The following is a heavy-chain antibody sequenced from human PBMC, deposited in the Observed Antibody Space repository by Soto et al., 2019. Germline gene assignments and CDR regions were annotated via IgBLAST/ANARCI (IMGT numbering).Heavy chain of an antibody. J-gene: IGHJ4*02. V-gene: IGHV3-74*01. CDR1: GFLFNTYW. CDR2: IKSDGSST. CDR3: AIGGGDYNYLDY. Sequence: EVQLVESGGGLVQPGGSLRLSCAASGFLFNTYWMFWVRQAPRKGLLWVSRIKSDGSSTNYADSVKGRFPISRDNAKNTLYLQMTSLIAEDTAVYYCAIGGGDYNYLDYWGQGILVTVSS. D-gene: IGHD3-9*01.